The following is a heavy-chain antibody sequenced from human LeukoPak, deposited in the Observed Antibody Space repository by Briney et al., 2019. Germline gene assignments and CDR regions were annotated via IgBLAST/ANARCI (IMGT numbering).Heavy chain of an antibody. D-gene: IGHD1-7*01. CDR2: ISAYSGTT. V-gene: IGHV1-18*01. Sequence: ASVKVSCKASGYTFTHSGINWVRQAPGQGLEWMGWISAYSGTTNYAQKFQGRVTMTIDTSTTTAYMELRGLAFDDTAVYYCARRGSNWNYQYYFDYWGQGTLVTVSS. J-gene: IGHJ4*02. CDR3: ARRGSNWNYQYYFDY. CDR1: GYTFTHSG.